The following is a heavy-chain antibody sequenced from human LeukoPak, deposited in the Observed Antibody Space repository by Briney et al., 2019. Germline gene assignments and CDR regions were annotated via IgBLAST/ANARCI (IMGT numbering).Heavy chain of an antibody. CDR2: ISSSSSYI. CDR3: AKDSVDCYNSGLDY. J-gene: IGHJ4*02. CDR1: GFTFSSYS. Sequence: PGGSLRLSCAASGFTFSSYSMNSVRQAPGHGLEWVSSISSSSSYIYYADSVKGRFTISRDNSKNTLYLQMNSLRAEDTAVYYCAKDSVDCYNSGLDYWGQGTLVTVSS. D-gene: IGHD5-24*01. V-gene: IGHV3-21*01.